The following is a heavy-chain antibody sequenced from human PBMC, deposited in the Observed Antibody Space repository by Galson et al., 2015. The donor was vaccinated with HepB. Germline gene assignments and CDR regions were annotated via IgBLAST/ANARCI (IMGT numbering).Heavy chain of an antibody. V-gene: IGHV1-18*01. D-gene: IGHD3-22*01. CDR3: ARVGYYDSSGSDAFDI. Sequence: SVKVSCKASGYTFSTYSITWVRQAPGQGLEWMGWISAYDRDTNYAQKFQGRVTMTTDTSTTTAYMELRSLRSDDTAVYYCARVGYYDSSGSDAFDIWGQGTMVTVSS. CDR2: ISAYDRDT. CDR1: GYTFSTYS. J-gene: IGHJ3*02.